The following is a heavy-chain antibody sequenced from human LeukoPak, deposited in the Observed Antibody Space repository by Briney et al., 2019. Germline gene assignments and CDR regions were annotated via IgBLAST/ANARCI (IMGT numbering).Heavy chain of an antibody. J-gene: IGHJ4*02. D-gene: IGHD2-2*01. V-gene: IGHV3-7*03. Sequence: GGSLRLSCAASGFTLSSYWMSWVRQAPGKGLEWVANIKQDGSEKYYVDSVKGRFTISRDNSKNTLYLQMNSLRAEDTAVYYCAKGGRFVVVPAADYWGQGTLVTVSS. CDR3: AKGGRFVVVPAADY. CDR2: IKQDGSEK. CDR1: GFTLSSYW.